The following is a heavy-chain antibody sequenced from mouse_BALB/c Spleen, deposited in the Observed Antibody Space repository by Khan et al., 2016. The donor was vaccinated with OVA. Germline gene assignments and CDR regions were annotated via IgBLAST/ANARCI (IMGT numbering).Heavy chain of an antibody. D-gene: IGHD4-1*01. Sequence: QVRLQQSGPELVKPGASVKMSCKASGYTFTDYVMNWVKQRNGQGLEWIGQIYPGGDTTYYNEKFKGKATLTADRSSSTAYMQLSNLTSEDSAVYFYARAGWDVFAYWGQGTLVTVSA. CDR2: IYPGGDTT. CDR3: ARAGWDVFAY. CDR1: GYTFTDYV. V-gene: IGHV1-77*01. J-gene: IGHJ3*01.